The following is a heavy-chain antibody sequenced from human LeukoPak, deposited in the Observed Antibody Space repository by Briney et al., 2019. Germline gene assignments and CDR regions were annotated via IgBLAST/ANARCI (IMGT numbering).Heavy chain of an antibody. D-gene: IGHD1-26*01. V-gene: IGHV4-39*07. J-gene: IGHJ4*02. CDR1: GGSISSRSYY. Sequence: TSETLSLTCTVSGGSISSRSYYWGWIRQPPGKGLEWIGSIYYSGSTYYNPSLQSRVTISVDTSKNQFSLKLSSVTAADTAVYYCARGLPGVGALDYWGQGTLVTVSS. CDR3: ARGLPGVGALDY. CDR2: IYYSGST.